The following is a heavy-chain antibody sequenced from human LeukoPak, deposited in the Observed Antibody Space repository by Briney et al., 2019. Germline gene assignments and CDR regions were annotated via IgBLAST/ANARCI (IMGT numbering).Heavy chain of an antibody. CDR3: ARLKPAANWFDP. Sequence: SETLSLTCAVSGGSISSSSYYWGWIRQPPGKGLEWIGSIYYSGSTYYNPSLKSRVTISVDTSKNQFSLKLSSVTAADTAVYYCARLKPAANWFDPWGQGTLVTVSS. CDR2: IYYSGST. J-gene: IGHJ5*02. V-gene: IGHV4-39*01. D-gene: IGHD2-2*01. CDR1: GGSISSSSYY.